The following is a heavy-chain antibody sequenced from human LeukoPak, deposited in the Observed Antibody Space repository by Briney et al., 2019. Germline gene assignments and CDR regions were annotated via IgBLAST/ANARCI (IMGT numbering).Heavy chain of an antibody. Sequence: KPWEPLSLTCTVSGGSISSYYWSWIRQPPGKGLEWVGYIYYSGSTNYNPSLKSRVTISVDTSKNQFSLKLSSVTAADTAVYYCARSIAVAGTYFDYWGQGTLVTVSS. CDR1: GGSISSYY. CDR2: IYYSGST. CDR3: ARSIAVAGTYFDY. J-gene: IGHJ4*02. V-gene: IGHV4-59*08. D-gene: IGHD6-19*01.